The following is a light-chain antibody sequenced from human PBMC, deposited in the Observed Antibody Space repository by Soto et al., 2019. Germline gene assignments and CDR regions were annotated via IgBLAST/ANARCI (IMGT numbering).Light chain of an antibody. CDR1: NSNIGAGYD. CDR3: QSYDTSLSALYA. V-gene: IGLV1-40*01. J-gene: IGLJ1*01. CDR2: GNS. Sequence: QSVLTQPPSVSGAPGQRVTISCTGSNSNIGAGYDVHWYQLLPGTAPKLLIYGNSNRPSGVPDRFSGSKSGTSASLAITGLQAEEEADYYCQSYDTSLSALYAFRTGTKLTVL.